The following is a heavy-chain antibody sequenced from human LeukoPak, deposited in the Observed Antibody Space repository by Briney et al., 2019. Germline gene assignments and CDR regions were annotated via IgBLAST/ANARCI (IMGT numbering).Heavy chain of an antibody. V-gene: IGHV1-18*01. CDR1: GYNFNRYT. CDR3: ARVSDPSMVTPGFDS. Sequence: ASVKVSCKTSGYNFNRYTITWVRQAPGQGLEWMGWVSTSNGDTNYAEKFQGRVIMTTETVTKTAYMELRRLRSGDTAMYFCARVSDPSMVTPGFDSWGQGTLVTVSS. CDR2: VSTSNGDT. J-gene: IGHJ4*02. D-gene: IGHD5-18*01.